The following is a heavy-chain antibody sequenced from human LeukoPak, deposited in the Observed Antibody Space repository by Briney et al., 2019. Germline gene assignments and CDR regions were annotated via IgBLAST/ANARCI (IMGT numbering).Heavy chain of an antibody. CDR1: WFSLSTSGMR. CDR2: IEWDDDK. CDR3: ARIREDAFDI. V-gene: IGHV2-70*04. Sequence: SGPTLLKPTQTLTLTCTLSWFSLSTSGMRVIWIRQPPGKALEWLASIEWDDDKFYSTSLKTRLTISKDTSKNQVVLTMTNMDPVDTATYYCARIREDAFDIWGQGTMVTVSS. J-gene: IGHJ3*02.